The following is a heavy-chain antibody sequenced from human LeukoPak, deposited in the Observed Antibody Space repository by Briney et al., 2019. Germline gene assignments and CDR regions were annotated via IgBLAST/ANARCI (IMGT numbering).Heavy chain of an antibody. CDR3: AKVGILARYYFDY. CDR1: GFTFSSYA. Sequence: GGSLRLSCAASGFTFSSYAMSWVRQAPGKGLEWVSAVSGSGGTTFYADSVKGRFTISRDNSKNTLYLQMNSLRAEDTAVYYCAKVGILARYYFDYWGQGTLVTVSS. J-gene: IGHJ4*02. CDR2: VSGSGGTT. D-gene: IGHD3-3*02. V-gene: IGHV3-23*01.